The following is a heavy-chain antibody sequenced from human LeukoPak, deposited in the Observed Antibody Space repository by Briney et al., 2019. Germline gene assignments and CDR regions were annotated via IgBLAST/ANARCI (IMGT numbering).Heavy chain of an antibody. CDR1: GYSFSAYY. V-gene: IGHV1-2*02. J-gene: IGHJ6*02. D-gene: IGHD3-3*01. CDR3: ARGRFLEWLLTSDYGMDV. CDR2: IDPKSGGT. Sequence: ASVKVSCKASGYSFSAYYIHWVRQAPGQGLEWMGWIDPKSGGTKYAQKFQGRFTMTRDASISTVYMELSRLTSGDTAVYSCARGRFLEWLLTSDYGMDVWGQGTTVTVSS.